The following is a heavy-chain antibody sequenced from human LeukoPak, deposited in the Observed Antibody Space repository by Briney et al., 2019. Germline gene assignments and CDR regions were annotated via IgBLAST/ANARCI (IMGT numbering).Heavy chain of an antibody. J-gene: IGHJ3*02. CDR3: AKVAFYDYGRDAFDI. V-gene: IGHV3-23*01. CDR2: ISGSGGST. D-gene: IGHD4-17*01. Sequence: GGSLRLSCAASGFTFSSYARSWVRQAPGKGLEWVSAISGSGGSTYYADSVKGRFTISRENSKNTLYSQMNSLRAEDTAVYYCAKVAFYDYGRDAFDIWGQGTMVTVSS. CDR1: GFTFSSYA.